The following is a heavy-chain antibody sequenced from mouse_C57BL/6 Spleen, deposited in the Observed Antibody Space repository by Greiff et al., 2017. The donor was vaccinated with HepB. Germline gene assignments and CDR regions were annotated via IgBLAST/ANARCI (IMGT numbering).Heavy chain of an antibody. CDR2: IWSDGST. Sequence: QVQLQQSGPGLVAPSPSLSITCTVSGFSLTSYGVHWVRQPPGKGLEWLVVIWSDGSTTYNSALKSRLSISKDNSKGQVFLKMNSLQTDDTAMYYCAGQDDYDEAWFAYWGQGTLVTVSA. D-gene: IGHD2-4*01. CDR3: AGQDDYDEAWFAY. V-gene: IGHV2-6-1*01. CDR1: GFSLTSYG. J-gene: IGHJ3*01.